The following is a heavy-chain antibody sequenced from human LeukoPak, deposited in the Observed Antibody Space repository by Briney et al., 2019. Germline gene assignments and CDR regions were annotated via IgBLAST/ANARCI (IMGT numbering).Heavy chain of an antibody. V-gene: IGHV1-69*16. CDR1: GYTFTSYY. Sequence: GASVKVSCKASGYTFTSYYMHWVRQAPGQGLEWMGGIIPRLGTTKYIEKFQGRITITTDESTTAAYMELTSLRSEDTAVYYCAADGTDWGQGTLVTVSS. J-gene: IGHJ4*02. CDR3: AADGTD. CDR2: IIPRLGTT.